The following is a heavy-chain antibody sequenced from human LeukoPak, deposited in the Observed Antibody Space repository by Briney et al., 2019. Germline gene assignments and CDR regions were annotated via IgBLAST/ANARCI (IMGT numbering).Heavy chain of an antibody. V-gene: IGHV3-23*01. CDR3: AKVPYDHVWGSYRPDY. CDR1: GFTFSSYA. J-gene: IGHJ4*02. D-gene: IGHD3-16*02. Sequence: PGGPLRLSCAASGFTFSSYAMSWVRQAPGKGLEWVSAISGSGGSTYYADSVKGRFTISRDNSKNTLYLQMNSLRAEDTAVYYCAKVPYDHVWGSYRPDYWGQGTLVTVSS. CDR2: ISGSGGST.